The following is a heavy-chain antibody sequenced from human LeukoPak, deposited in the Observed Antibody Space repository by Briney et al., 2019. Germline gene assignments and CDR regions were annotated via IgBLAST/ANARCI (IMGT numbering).Heavy chain of an antibody. CDR3: ASFETPRGY. CDR1: GGSFSGYY. D-gene: IGHD3-9*01. J-gene: IGHJ4*02. Sequence: PSETLSLTCAVYGGSFSGYYWSWIRQPPGKGLEWIGEINHSGSTNYNPSLKSRVTISVDTSKNQSSLKLSSVTAADTAVYYCASFETPRGYWGQGTLVTVSS. CDR2: INHSGST. V-gene: IGHV4-34*01.